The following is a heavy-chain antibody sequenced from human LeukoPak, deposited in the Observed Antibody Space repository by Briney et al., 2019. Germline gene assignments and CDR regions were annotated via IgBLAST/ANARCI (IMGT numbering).Heavy chain of an antibody. J-gene: IGHJ5*02. V-gene: IGHV3-74*01. D-gene: IGHD4/OR15-4a*01. Sequence: PGGSLRLSCAASGFTFSSSWMNWVRQAPGKGLVWVTQIKRDESTATYADSVRGRFRISRDNAKNTVYLQMNSLRAEDTAVYYCVKSDYFDPWGQGTLVIVSS. CDR2: IKRDESTA. CDR3: VKSDYFDP. CDR1: GFTFSSSW.